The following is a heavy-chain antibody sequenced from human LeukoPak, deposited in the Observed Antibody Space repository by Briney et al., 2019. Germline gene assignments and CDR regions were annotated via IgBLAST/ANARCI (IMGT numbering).Heavy chain of an antibody. Sequence: SETLSLTCTVSGGSISSSSYYWGWIRQPPGKGLEWIGSIYYSGSTYYSPSLKSRVTISVDTSKNQFSLKLSSVTAADTAVYYCARRTLVVPAAQPYNWFDPWGQGTLVTVSS. D-gene: IGHD2-2*01. J-gene: IGHJ5*02. CDR3: ARRTLVVPAAQPYNWFDP. CDR2: IYYSGST. V-gene: IGHV4-39*01. CDR1: GGSISSSSYY.